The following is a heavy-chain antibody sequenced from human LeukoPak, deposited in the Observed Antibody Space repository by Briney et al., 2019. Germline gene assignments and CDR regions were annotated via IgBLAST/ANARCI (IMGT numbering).Heavy chain of an antibody. CDR2: MNLNSGNT. CDR1: GYTFTNYD. V-gene: IGHV1-8*01. CDR3: ARETYGPRAFDI. Sequence: ASVKVSCKASGYTFTNYDINWVRQATGQGLEWMGWMNLNSGNTGYAQKFQGRVTMTRNTSISTAYMELSSLRSEDTAVYYCARETYGPRAFDIWAQGTVVTVSS. D-gene: IGHD3-10*01. J-gene: IGHJ3*02.